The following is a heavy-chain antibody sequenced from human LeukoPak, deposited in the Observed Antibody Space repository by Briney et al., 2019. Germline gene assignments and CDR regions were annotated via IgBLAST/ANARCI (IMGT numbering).Heavy chain of an antibody. J-gene: IGHJ4*02. CDR1: GGSISNYY. CDR2: IFYSGST. Sequence: SETLSLTCTVSGGSISNYYWSWIRQPPGKGLEWIGYIFYSGSTNYNPSLKSRLTISIDTSNNRISLKLSSVIDADTAVYYCAREPSIAVAGGVDYWGQGTLVTVSS. CDR3: AREPSIAVAGGVDY. V-gene: IGHV4-59*12. D-gene: IGHD6-19*01.